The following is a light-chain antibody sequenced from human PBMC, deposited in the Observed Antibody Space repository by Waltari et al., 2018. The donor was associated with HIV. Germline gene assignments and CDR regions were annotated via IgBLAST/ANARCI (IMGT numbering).Light chain of an antibody. V-gene: IGLV1-47*01. J-gene: IGLJ3*02. CDR2: RNN. CDR1: SSNIARNS. Sequence: QSVLTQPPSASGTPGHRVTISCSGRSSNIARNSVYWYHQPPAAAPKLLIYRNNQRPSGVPDRFSGSKSGTSASLAISGLRSEDEADYYCAAWDDSLREVFGGGTKLTVL. CDR3: AAWDDSLREV.